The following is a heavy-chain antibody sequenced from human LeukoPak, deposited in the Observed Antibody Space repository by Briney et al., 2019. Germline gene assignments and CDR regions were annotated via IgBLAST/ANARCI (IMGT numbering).Heavy chain of an antibody. Sequence: PGGSLRLSCAASGFTFSSYWMHWVRQAPGKGLVGVSRINSDGCSTSYADSVKGRFTISRDNAKNTLYLQLNSLRAEDTARYYCARDRYDFWSGIFDYWGQGTLVTVSS. J-gene: IGHJ4*02. CDR2: INSDGCST. V-gene: IGHV3-74*01. CDR1: GFTFSSYW. CDR3: ARDRYDFWSGIFDY. D-gene: IGHD3-3*01.